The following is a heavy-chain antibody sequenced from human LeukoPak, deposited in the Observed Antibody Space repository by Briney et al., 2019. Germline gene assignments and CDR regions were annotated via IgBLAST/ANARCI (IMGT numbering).Heavy chain of an antibody. CDR3: ARGPNPYSSSRGSFDY. D-gene: IGHD6-13*01. CDR2: INHSGST. V-gene: IGHV4-34*01. CDR1: GGSFSGCY. J-gene: IGHJ4*02. Sequence: PSETLSLTCAVYGGSFSGCYWSWIRQPPGKGLEWIGEINHSGSTNYNPSLKSRVTISVDTSKNQFSLKLSSVTAADTAVYYCARGPNPYSSSRGSFDYWGQGTLVTVSS.